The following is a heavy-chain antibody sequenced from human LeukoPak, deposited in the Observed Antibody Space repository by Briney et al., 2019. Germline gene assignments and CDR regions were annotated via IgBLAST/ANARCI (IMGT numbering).Heavy chain of an antibody. V-gene: IGHV4-39*02. D-gene: IGHD1-26*01. CDR3: ARDPYSGSYWDYYYYYMDL. J-gene: IGHJ6*03. Sequence: SETLSLTCTVSGGSISSSSYYWGWIRQPPGKGLEWIGSIYYSGSTYYNPSLKSRVTISVDTSKNQFSLKLSSVTAADTAVYYCARDPYSGSYWDYYYYYMDLWGQGTTVTISS. CDR1: GGSISSSSYY. CDR2: IYYSGST.